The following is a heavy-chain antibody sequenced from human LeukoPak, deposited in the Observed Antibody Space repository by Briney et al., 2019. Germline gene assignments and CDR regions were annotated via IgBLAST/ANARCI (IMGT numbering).Heavy chain of an antibody. J-gene: IGHJ4*02. Sequence: GGSLRLSCAASGFTFSSYAMNRVRQAPGKGLEWVSAISGSGSDDSTYYADSVKGRFTISRDNSKNTLYLQMNSLRAEDSAVYYCARSPPRYDARFFDYWGQGTLVTVSS. CDR3: ARSPPRYDARFFDY. CDR1: GFTFSSYA. CDR2: ISGSGSDDST. V-gene: IGHV3-23*01. D-gene: IGHD3-16*01.